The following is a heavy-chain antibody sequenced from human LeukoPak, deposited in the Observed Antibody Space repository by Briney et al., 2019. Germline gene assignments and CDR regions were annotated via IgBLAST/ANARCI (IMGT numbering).Heavy chain of an antibody. D-gene: IGHD3-10*01. CDR1: GGTFSSYA. CDR3: AKDVLWFGELLPNDY. V-gene: IGHV1-69*06. Sequence: SVKVSCKASGGTFSSYAISWVRQAPGQGLEWMGGIIPIFGTANYAQKFQGRVTITADKSTSTAYMELSSLRAEDTAVYYCAKDVLWFGELLPNDYWGQGTLVTVSS. J-gene: IGHJ4*02. CDR2: IIPIFGTA.